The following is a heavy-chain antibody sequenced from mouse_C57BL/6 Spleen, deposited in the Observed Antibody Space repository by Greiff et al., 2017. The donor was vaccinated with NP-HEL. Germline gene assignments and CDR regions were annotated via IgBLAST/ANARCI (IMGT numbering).Heavy chain of an antibody. D-gene: IGHD1-1*02. CDR2: ISDGGSYT. CDR3: ARGSPWFAY. J-gene: IGHJ3*01. Sequence: EVNVVESGGGLVKPGGSLKLSCAASGFTFSSYAMSWVRQTPEKRLEWVATISDGGSYTYYPDNVKGRFTISRDNAKNNLYLQMSHLKSEDTAMYYCARGSPWFAYWGQGTLVTVSA. CDR1: GFTFSSYA. V-gene: IGHV5-4*03.